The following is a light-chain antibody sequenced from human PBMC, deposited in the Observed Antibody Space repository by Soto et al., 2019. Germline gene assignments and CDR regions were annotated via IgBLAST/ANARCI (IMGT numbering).Light chain of an antibody. J-gene: IGLJ1*01. CDR3: QSYDSSLSEV. V-gene: IGLV1-40*01. CDR1: NSNIGAGYD. CDR2: GNT. Sequence: QSVLTQPPSVSGAPGQRVTISCTGSNSNIGAGYDVHWYQQLPGTAPRLLIYGNTNRPSGVPDRFSGSKSGTSASLAITGLQAEDEADYYCQSYDSSLSEVFGTGTKVTVL.